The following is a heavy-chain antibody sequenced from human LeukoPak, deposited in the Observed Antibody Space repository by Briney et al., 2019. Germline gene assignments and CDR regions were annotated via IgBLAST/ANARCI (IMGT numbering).Heavy chain of an antibody. CDR3: ARDRIAQDY. CDR1: GSTFSSYS. Sequence: TGGSLRLSCAASGSTFSSYSMNWVRQAPGKGLEWVSYISSSSSTIYYADSVKGRFTISRDNATNSLYLQMNSLRAEDTAVYYCARDRIAQDYWGQGTLVTVPS. V-gene: IGHV3-48*01. J-gene: IGHJ4*02. CDR2: ISSSSSTI.